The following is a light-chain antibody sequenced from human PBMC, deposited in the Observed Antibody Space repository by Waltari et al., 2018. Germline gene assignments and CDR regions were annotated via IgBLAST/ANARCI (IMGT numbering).Light chain of an antibody. CDR1: SGHSSNI. CDR2: VNRDGSH. Sequence: QLVLTQSPSASASLGASVKLTCTLSSGHSSNIIAWLQQQPGKGPRYLSKVNRDGSHSKGDDIPDRFAGSSDGAERYLTIASLQSEDEADYYCETGGHGTWVFGGGTKLTVL. V-gene: IGLV4-69*01. J-gene: IGLJ3*02. CDR3: ETGGHGTWV.